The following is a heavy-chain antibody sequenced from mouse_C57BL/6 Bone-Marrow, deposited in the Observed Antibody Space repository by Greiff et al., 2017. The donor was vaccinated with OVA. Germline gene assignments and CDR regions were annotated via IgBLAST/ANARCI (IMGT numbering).Heavy chain of an antibody. CDR2: INPSTGGN. J-gene: IGHJ3*01. D-gene: IGHD4-1*01. CDR3: ARGGTSPFAY. V-gene: IGHV1-42*01. CDR1: GYSFTGYY. Sequence: EVKLMESGPELVKPGASVKISCKASGYSFTGYYMNWVKQSPEKSLEWIGEINPSTGGNTYNQKFKAKATLTVDKSSSTAYMQLKSLTSEDSAVYYCARGGTSPFAYWGQGTLVTVSA.